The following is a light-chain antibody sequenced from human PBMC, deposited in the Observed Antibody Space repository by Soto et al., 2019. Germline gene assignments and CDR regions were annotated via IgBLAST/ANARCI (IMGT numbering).Light chain of an antibody. J-gene: IGLJ2*01. Sequence: QSALTQPASVSGSPGQSITISCTGTSSDVGGYSYVSWYQQHPGKTPKLMIYEVSNRPSGVSHRFSGSKSGNTASLTISGLQTEDEADYYCSSFSSITREVFGGGTQLTDL. CDR1: SSDVGGYSY. CDR3: SSFSSITREV. V-gene: IGLV2-14*01. CDR2: EVS.